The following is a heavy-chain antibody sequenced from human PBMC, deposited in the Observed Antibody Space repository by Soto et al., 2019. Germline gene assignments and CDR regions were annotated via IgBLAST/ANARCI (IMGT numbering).Heavy chain of an antibody. D-gene: IGHD1-26*01. J-gene: IGHJ4*02. CDR1: GFTFSSYA. CDR2: ISGSGGTT. CDR3: AKDRLGATPYYFDY. V-gene: IGHV3-23*01. Sequence: EVQLLESGGGLVQPGGSLRLSCAASGFTFSSYAMSWVRQAPGKGLEWVSAISGSGGTTYYADSVKGRFTISRDNSKNTLYLQMNSLRAEDTALYYFAKDRLGATPYYFDYWGQGTLVTVSS.